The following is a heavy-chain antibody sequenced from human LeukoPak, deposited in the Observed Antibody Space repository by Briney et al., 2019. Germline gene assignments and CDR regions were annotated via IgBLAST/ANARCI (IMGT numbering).Heavy chain of an antibody. Sequence: GGSLRLSCAASGFTFSSYAMSWVRQAPGKGLEWVSAISGSGGSTYYADSVKGRFTISRDNSKSTLYLQMNSLRAEDTAVYYCAKDVSYCSSTSCPRYFDLWGRGTLVTVSS. CDR3: AKDVSYCSSTSCPRYFDL. J-gene: IGHJ2*01. D-gene: IGHD2-2*01. CDR1: GFTFSSYA. CDR2: ISGSGGST. V-gene: IGHV3-23*01.